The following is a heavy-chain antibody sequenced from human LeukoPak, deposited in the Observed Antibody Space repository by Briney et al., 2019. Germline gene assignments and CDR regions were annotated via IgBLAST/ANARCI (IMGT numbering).Heavy chain of an antibody. V-gene: IGHV3-9*01. J-gene: IGHJ4*02. Sequence: GGSLRLSCAASGFTFDDYAMHWVRQAPGKGLEWVSGISWNSGSIGYADSVKGRFTISRDNAKNSLYLQMNSLRAEDTALYYCAKDISYGSGSFRGFDYWGQGTLVTVSS. CDR1: GFTFDDYA. D-gene: IGHD3-10*01. CDR2: ISWNSGSI. CDR3: AKDISYGSGSFRGFDY.